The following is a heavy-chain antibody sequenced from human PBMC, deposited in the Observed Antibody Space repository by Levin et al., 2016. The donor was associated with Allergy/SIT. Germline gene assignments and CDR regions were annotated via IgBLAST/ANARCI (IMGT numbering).Heavy chain of an antibody. V-gene: IGHV3-30*03. D-gene: IGHD3-10*01. CDR3: ARQSGHHLDY. J-gene: IGHJ4*02. CDR2: ISYDGSNK. CDR1: GFTFSSYG. Sequence: GGSLRLSCAASGFTFSSYGMHWVRQAPGKGLEWVAVISYDGSNKYYADSVKGRFTISRDNSKNTLYLQMNSLRAEDTAVYYCARQSGHHLDYWGQGTLVTVSS.